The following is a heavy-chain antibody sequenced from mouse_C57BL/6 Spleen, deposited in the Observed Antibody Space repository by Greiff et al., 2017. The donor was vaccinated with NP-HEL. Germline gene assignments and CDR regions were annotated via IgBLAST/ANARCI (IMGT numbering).Heavy chain of an antibody. J-gene: IGHJ2*01. CDR3: ARSDYGSQYYFDY. D-gene: IGHD1-1*01. Sequence: VQLQQPGAELVKPGASVKLSCKASGYTFTSYWMHWVKQRPGQGLEWIGMIHPNSGSTNYNEKFKSKATLTVDKSSSTAYMQLSSLTSEDSAVYYCARSDYGSQYYFDYWGQGTTLTVSS. CDR1: GYTFTSYW. CDR2: IHPNSGST. V-gene: IGHV1-64*01.